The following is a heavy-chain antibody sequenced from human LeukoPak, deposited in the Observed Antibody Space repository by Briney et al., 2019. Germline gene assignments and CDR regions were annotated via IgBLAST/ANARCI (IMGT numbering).Heavy chain of an antibody. CDR3: ARDFSSVTKDHLGNDY. V-gene: IGHV1-46*01. D-gene: IGHD4-17*01. CDR1: GGTFSSYA. Sequence: GASVKVSCKASGGTFSSYAISWVRQAPGQGLEWMGIINPSGGSTSYAQKFQGRVTMTRDTSTSTVYMELSSLRSEDTAVYYCARDFSSVTKDHLGNDYWGQGTLVTVSS. CDR2: INPSGGST. J-gene: IGHJ4*02.